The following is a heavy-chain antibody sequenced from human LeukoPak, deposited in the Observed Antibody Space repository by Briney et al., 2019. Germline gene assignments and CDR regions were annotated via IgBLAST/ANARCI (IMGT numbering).Heavy chain of an antibody. J-gene: IGHJ6*02. CDR1: GGSISTFY. CDR2: IYYSGNT. V-gene: IGHV4-59*01. CDR3: ARDKATPYYYYGMDV. Sequence: SETLSLTCTVSGGSISTFYWSWIRQPPGKGLEWIGYIYYSGNTNYNPSLKSRVTISVDTSKNQFSLKLSSVTAADTAVYYCARDKATPYYYYGMDVWGQGTTVTVSS.